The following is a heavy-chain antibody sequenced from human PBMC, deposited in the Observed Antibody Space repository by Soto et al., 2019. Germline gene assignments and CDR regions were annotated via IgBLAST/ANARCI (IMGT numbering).Heavy chain of an antibody. CDR1: GGSISSYY. CDR2: IYYSGST. CDR3: ARHGTSKYSGYDYFDY. Sequence: SETLSLTCTVSGGSISSYYWSWIRQPPGKGLEWIGYIYYSGSTNYNPSLKSRVTISVDTSYNQFSLKLRSVTAADTAVYYCARHGTSKYSGYDYFDYWGQGTLVTVSS. V-gene: IGHV4-59*08. D-gene: IGHD5-12*01. J-gene: IGHJ4*02.